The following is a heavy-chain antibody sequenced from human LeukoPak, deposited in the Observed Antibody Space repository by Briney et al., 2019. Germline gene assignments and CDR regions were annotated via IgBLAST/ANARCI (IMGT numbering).Heavy chain of an antibody. Sequence: PSETLSLTCAVYGGSFSGYYWSWIRQPPGKGLEWIGEINHSGSTNYNPSLKSRVTISVDTSKNQFSLKLSSVTAADTAVCYCARGGVLYYWGQGTLVTVSS. CDR2: INHSGST. J-gene: IGHJ4*02. D-gene: IGHD3-10*01. CDR3: ARGGVLYY. CDR1: GGSFSGYY. V-gene: IGHV4-34*01.